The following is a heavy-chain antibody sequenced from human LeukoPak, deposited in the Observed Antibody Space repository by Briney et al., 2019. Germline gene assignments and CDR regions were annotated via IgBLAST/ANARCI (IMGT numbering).Heavy chain of an antibody. J-gene: IGHJ6*02. CDR3: AKGGIIYRMDV. D-gene: IGHD3-16*01. Sequence: PSETLSLTCTVSGGSISSYYWSWVRQVPGKGLEWVSVISGTSGTTYYADSVKGRFIISRDNSKNTLYLQMNSLRAEDTAVYYCAKGGIIYRMDVWGQGTTVAVSS. CDR1: GGSISSYY. CDR2: ISGTSGTT. V-gene: IGHV3-23*01.